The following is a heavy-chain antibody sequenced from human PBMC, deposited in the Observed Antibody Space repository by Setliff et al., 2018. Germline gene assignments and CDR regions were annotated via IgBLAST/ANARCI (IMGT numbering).Heavy chain of an antibody. CDR1: EYTFTTYA. CDR2: INTNTGNP. CDR3: GRASRFGTIVYRGDYYMDV. J-gene: IGHJ6*03. V-gene: IGHV7-4-1*02. D-gene: IGHD3-10*01. Sequence: ASVKVSCKASEYTFTTYAMGWMRQAPGQGLEWMGWINTNTGNPSYAQGFTGRFVFSLDTSVSTAYLQINSLEAEDSAVYYCGRASRFGTIVYRGDYYMDVWGKGTTVTVSS.